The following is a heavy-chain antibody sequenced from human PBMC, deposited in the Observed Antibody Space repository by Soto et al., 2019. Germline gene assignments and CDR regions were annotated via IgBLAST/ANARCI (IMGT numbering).Heavy chain of an antibody. J-gene: IGHJ6*02. CDR3: ARGRGVGATKAGYGMDV. D-gene: IGHD1-26*01. Sequence: SSETLSLTCAVYGGSFSGYYWSWIRQPPGKGLEWIGEINHSGSTNYNPSLKSRVTISVDTSKNQFSLKLSSVTAADTAVYYCARGRGVGATKAGYGMDVWGQGTTVTVS. CDR1: GGSFSGYY. V-gene: IGHV4-34*01. CDR2: INHSGST.